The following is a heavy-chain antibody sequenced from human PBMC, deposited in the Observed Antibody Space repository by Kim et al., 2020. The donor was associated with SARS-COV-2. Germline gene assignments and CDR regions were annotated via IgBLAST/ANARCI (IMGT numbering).Heavy chain of an antibody. J-gene: IGHJ5*02. Sequence: SETLSLTCTVSGGSVSSSDYYRGWVRQPPGKGLEWIGNIYYTGDTYYNPSLESRLTISVDTSKNHFSLRLSSLTAADTAFYYCARLEYSSSSRLFDPWGQGTLVTVSS. V-gene: IGHV4-39*02. CDR1: GGSVSSSDYY. D-gene: IGHD6-6*01. CDR2: IYYTGDT. CDR3: ARLEYSSSSRLFDP.